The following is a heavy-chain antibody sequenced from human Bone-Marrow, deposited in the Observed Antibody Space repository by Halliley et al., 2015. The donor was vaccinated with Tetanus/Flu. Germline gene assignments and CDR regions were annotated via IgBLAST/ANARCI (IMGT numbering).Heavy chain of an antibody. CDR2: ISPDGSTK. V-gene: IGHV3-7*01. Sequence: GLEWVANISPDGSTKNHVASVKGRFTISRDNAKNMVYLQMSSLRAEDTAVYYCARVERWFDPWGQGTLVTVSS. J-gene: IGHJ5*02. CDR3: ARVERWFDP.